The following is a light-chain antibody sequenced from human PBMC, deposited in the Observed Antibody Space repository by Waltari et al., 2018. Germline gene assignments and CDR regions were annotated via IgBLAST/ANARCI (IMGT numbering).Light chain of an antibody. Sequence: DIQMTQSPSTLSASVGDRVTITCRASQSIVSRLAWFQQKPGKAPNLVIYKASSLESGVPSTFSGSGSGTEFTLTISSLQPDDFASYYCQQYDSYPRTFGQGTKVEIK. J-gene: IGKJ1*01. CDR1: QSIVSR. V-gene: IGKV1-5*03. CDR3: QQYDSYPRT. CDR2: KAS.